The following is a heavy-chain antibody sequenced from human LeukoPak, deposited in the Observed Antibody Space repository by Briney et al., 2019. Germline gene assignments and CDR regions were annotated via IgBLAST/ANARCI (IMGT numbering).Heavy chain of an antibody. D-gene: IGHD6-13*01. J-gene: IGHJ4*02. CDR3: AKGPFDLSSSWYYFDY. CDR2: ISWNSGFI. V-gene: IGHV3-9*01. CDR1: GFTFDDYA. Sequence: PGGSLRLSCAASGFTFDDYAMHWVRQAPGKGLEWVSGISWNSGFIGYADSVKGRFTISRDNAKNSLYLQMNSLRAEDTALYYCAKGPFDLSSSWYYFDYWGQGTLVTVSS.